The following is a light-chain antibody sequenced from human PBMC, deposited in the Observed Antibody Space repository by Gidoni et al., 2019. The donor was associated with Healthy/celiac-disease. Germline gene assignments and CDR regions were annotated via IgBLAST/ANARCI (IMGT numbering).Light chain of an antibody. CDR1: QSVSSY. J-gene: IGKJ3*01. Sequence: DIVLTQSSATLPLSPGERATLSCRASQSVSSYLAWYQQTPGQAPRLLLYDASNRATGIPARFSGSGSGTDFTLSISSLEAEDFAVYYCQQRSNWPLFGPGTNVDIK. CDR2: DAS. CDR3: QQRSNWPL. V-gene: IGKV3-11*01.